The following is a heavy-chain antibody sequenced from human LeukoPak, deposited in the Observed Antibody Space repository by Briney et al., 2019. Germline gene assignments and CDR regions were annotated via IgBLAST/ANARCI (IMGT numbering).Heavy chain of an antibody. CDR1: GFTFSSFD. D-gene: IGHD3-10*01. CDR3: ARQVQGGSGSYNFDY. V-gene: IGHV3-23*01. Sequence: GGTLRLSCAASGFTFSSFDMSWVRQAPGEGLEWVSAISGSGGSTYNADSVKGRFTISRDNSKNTLYLQMNSLRAEDTAVYYCARQVQGGSGSYNFDYWGQGTLVTVSS. CDR2: ISGSGGST. J-gene: IGHJ4*02.